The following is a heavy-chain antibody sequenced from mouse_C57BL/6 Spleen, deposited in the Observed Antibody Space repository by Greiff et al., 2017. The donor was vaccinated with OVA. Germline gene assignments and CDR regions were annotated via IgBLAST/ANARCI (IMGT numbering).Heavy chain of an antibody. CDR3: ARERTLGFFDY. V-gene: IGHV1-82*01. Sequence: QVQLQQSGPELVKPGASVKISCKASGYAFSSSWMNWVKQRPGKGLEWIGRIYPGDGDTNYNGKFKGKATLTADKSSSTAYMKLRSLTSEDSAVFLRARERTLGFFDYRGQSTPLPVSS. D-gene: IGHD3-1*01. CDR2: IYPGDGDT. CDR1: GYAFSSSW. J-gene: IGHJ2*01.